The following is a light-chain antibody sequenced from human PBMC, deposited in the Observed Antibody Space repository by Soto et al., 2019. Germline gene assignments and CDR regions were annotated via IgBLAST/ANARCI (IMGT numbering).Light chain of an antibody. V-gene: IGKV3D-15*01. CDR3: QQYNNWPPLT. CDR2: GAS. Sequence: IAMTQSPATLSVSPGERATLSCRASQSVSSNLAWYQQKPGQAPRLLIYGASTRATGIPARFSGSGSGTEFTLTISSLQSEDFAVYYCQQYNNWPPLTFGGGKKVEIK. J-gene: IGKJ4*01. CDR1: QSVSSN.